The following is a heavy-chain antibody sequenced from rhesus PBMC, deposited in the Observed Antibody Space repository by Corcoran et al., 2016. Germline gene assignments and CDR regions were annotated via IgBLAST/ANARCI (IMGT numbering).Heavy chain of an antibody. Sequence: QVQLQESGPGLGKPSETLSLTCAVSGGSISSSNWWSWIRQPPGKGLGWMGYSSGNSGSTYYNPSLKSRVTISTATSKNQFSLKLSSVTAAATAVYYCASPPINYYDSGYYWYFDIWGPGTPITISS. CDR1: GGSISSSNW. D-gene: IGHD3-28*01. V-gene: IGHV4-65*01. CDR3: ASPPINYYDSGYYWYFDI. CDR2: SSGNSGST. J-gene: IGHJ2*01.